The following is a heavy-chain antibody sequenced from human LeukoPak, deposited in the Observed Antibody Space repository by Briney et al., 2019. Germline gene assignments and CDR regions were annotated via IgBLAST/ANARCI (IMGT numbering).Heavy chain of an antibody. Sequence: SETLSLTCTVSGGSISSGSYYWSWIRQPAGKGLEWIGRIYTSGSTNYNPSLKSRVTISVDTSKNQFSLKLSSVTAADTAVYYCARYRGGGGSGSYHYYYYYMDVWGKGTTVTISS. J-gene: IGHJ6*03. D-gene: IGHD3-10*01. V-gene: IGHV4-61*02. CDR3: ARYRGGGGSGSYHYYYYYMDV. CDR1: GGSISSGSYY. CDR2: IYTSGST.